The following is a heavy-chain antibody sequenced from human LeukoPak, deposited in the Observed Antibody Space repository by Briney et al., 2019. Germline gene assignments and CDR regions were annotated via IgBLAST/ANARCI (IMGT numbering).Heavy chain of an antibody. V-gene: IGHV3-30-3*01. J-gene: IGHJ6*02. CDR2: TSYDGSNK. CDR3: ARTLPHPGDYYDMDV. CDR1: GFTFSSYA. Sequence: GGSLRLSCAASGFTFSSYAMHWVRQAPGKGLEWVAVTSYDGSNKYYADSVKGRFTISRDNSKNTLYLQMNSLRAEDTAVYYCARTLPHPGDYYDMDVWGQGTTVTVSS. D-gene: IGHD3-10*01.